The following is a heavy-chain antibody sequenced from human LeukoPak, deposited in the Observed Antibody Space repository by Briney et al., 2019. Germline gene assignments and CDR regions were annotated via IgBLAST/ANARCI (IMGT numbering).Heavy chain of an antibody. CDR1: GFTFSSYA. V-gene: IGHV3-23*01. D-gene: IGHD3-10*01. J-gene: IGHJ4*02. CDR2: ISGSGGST. CDR3: AKDQGSHYYCSGSYPNY. Sequence: GGSLRLSCAASGFTFSSYAMSWVRQAPGKGLEWVSAISGSGGSTYYADSVKGRFTISRDNSKNTLYLQMNSLRAEDTAVYYCAKDQGSHYYCSGSYPNYWGQGPLVTVSS.